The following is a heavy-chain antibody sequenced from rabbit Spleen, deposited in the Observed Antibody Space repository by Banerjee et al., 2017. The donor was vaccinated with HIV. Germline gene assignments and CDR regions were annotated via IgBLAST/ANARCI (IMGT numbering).Heavy chain of an antibody. CDR2: INAATGKP. D-gene: IGHD2-1*01. Sequence: QSLEESGGDLVKPEGSLTLTCKASQFSFSDRDVMCWVRQAPGKGLEWIACINAATGKPVYATWAKGRFTISRTSSTTVTLQMTSLTVADTATYFCARSAYYDDFDYFNLWGPGTLVTVS. CDR3: ARSAYYDDFDYFNL. CDR1: QFSFSDRDV. J-gene: IGHJ4*01. V-gene: IGHV1S40*01.